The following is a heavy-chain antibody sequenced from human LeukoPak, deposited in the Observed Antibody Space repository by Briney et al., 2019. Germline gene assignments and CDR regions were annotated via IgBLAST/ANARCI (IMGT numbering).Heavy chain of an antibody. CDR3: ARDYSGSHGDY. Sequence: ASVKVSYMASGYTLTNYGISWVRQAPGQGLEWMGWISAYNGNTKYTQRLQGRVTMTTDTSTSTAYMELRSLSADDTAVYFCARDYSGSHGDYWGQGTLVTVSS. D-gene: IGHD1-26*01. CDR1: GYTLTNYG. CDR2: ISAYNGNT. V-gene: IGHV1-18*01. J-gene: IGHJ4*02.